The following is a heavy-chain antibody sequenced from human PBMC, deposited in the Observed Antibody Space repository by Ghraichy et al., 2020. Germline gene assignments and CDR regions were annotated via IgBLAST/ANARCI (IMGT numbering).Heavy chain of an antibody. Sequence: SLRLSCAASGFTFSSYAMHWVRQAPGKGLEWVAVISYDGSNKYYADSVKGRFTISRDNSKNTLYLQMNSLRAEDTAVYYCAGHYYDSSGFAFDYWGQGTLVTVSS. D-gene: IGHD3-22*01. V-gene: IGHV3-30*04. CDR3: AGHYYDSSGFAFDY. CDR2: ISYDGSNK. CDR1: GFTFSSYA. J-gene: IGHJ4*02.